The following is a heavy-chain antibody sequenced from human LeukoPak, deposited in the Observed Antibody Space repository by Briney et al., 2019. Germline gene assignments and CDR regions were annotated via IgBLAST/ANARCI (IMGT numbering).Heavy chain of an antibody. J-gene: IGHJ4*02. V-gene: IGHV3-53*01. D-gene: IGHD4-17*01. CDR2: IYSGGST. CDR1: GFTVSSNY. Sequence: GGSLRLSCAASGFTVSSNYMSWVRQAPGRGLEWVSVIYSGGSTYYADSVKGRFTISRDSSKNTLYLQMNSPRAEDTAVYYCANYGDYYFFDYWGQGTLVTVSS. CDR3: ANYGDYYFFDY.